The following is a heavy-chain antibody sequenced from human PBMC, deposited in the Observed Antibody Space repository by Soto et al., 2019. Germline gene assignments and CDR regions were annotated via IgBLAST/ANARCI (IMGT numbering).Heavy chain of an antibody. CDR3: ARGYCTSSACHWNFDY. J-gene: IGHJ4*02. CDR1: GVTFSSYE. Sequence: GGSLRLSCAASGVTFSSYEMNWVRQAPGKGLEWVSDITSTGSTRYYADSVKGRFTISRDNAKNSLYLQMNSLRAEDTAVYYCARGYCTSSACHWNFDYWGQGTLVTAPQ. CDR2: ITSTGSTR. V-gene: IGHV3-48*03. D-gene: IGHD2-8*02.